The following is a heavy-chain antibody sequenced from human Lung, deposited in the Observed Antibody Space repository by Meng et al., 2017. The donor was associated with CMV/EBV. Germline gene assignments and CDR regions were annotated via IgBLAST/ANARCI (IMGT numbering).Heavy chain of an antibody. Sequence: ETLSLTXAASGFTFSSTWMHWVRQAPGKGLVWVSRINSVGSSTIYADSVKGRFTISIDNAKNTLYLQMNSLRSEDTAVYYCAREPYDYDSSLDYWGQGTLVTVSS. CDR1: GFTFSSTW. CDR2: INSVGSST. V-gene: IGHV3-74*01. CDR3: AREPYDYDSSLDY. D-gene: IGHD3-22*01. J-gene: IGHJ4*02.